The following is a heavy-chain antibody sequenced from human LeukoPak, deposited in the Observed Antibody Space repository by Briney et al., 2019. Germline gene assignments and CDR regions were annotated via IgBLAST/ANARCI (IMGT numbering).Heavy chain of an antibody. V-gene: IGHV3-9*01. Sequence: GGSLRLSCAASGFTFDDYAMHWVRQAPGKGLEWVSGISWNSGSIGYADSVKGRFTISRDNAKNSLYLQMNSLRAEDTALYYCAKDIDGSGNFFDYWGQGTLVTVSS. D-gene: IGHD3-10*01. CDR3: AKDIDGSGNFFDY. J-gene: IGHJ4*02. CDR2: ISWNSGSI. CDR1: GFTFDDYA.